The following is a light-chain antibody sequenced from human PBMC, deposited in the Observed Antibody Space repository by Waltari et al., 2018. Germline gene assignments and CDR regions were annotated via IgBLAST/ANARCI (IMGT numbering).Light chain of an antibody. V-gene: IGKV3-15*01. Sequence: EIVMTQSPATLSVSPGERATLSCRASQSVSRNLAWYQQKPGQAPRLLIYGASSRATGIPARFSGSGSGTEFTLTISSLQAEDVAVYYCLQYFGTPRTFGQGTKLEIK. CDR1: QSVSRN. CDR2: GAS. J-gene: IGKJ2*01. CDR3: LQYFGTPRT.